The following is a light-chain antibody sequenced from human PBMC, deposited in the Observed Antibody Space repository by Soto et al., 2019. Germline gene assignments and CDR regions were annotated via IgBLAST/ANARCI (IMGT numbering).Light chain of an antibody. CDR2: GAS. J-gene: IGKJ1*01. CDR1: QSVSGN. CDR3: QQYSALPLT. V-gene: IGKV3-15*01. Sequence: EIVMTQSPVTLSVSPGERATLSCRSSQSVSGNYIAWYQQKPGQAPRLLIYGASTRATGIPGRFTGSGSGTEFSLSFTSLQSEDFAVYYCQQYSALPLTFGQGTTVEIK.